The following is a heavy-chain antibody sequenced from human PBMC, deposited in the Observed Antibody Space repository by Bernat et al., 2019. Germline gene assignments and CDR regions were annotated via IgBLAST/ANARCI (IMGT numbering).Heavy chain of an antibody. J-gene: IGHJ6*03. CDR2: INHSGST. Sequence: QVQLQQWGAGLLKPSETLSLTCAVYGGSFSGYYWSWIRQPPGKGLEWIGEINHSGSTNYNPSLKSRVTISVDTSKNQFSLKLSSVTAADTAVYYCARGGGGYCSGGSCQATDYYMDVWGKGTTVTVSS. CDR3: ARGGGGYCSGGSCQATDYYMDV. V-gene: IGHV4-34*01. D-gene: IGHD2-15*01. CDR1: GGSFSGYY.